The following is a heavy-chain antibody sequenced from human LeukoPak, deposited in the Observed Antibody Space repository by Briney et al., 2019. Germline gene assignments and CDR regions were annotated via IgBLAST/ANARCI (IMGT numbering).Heavy chain of an antibody. J-gene: IGHJ3*02. CDR3: ARESNWKLGRGAFDI. CDR1: GYTFTSYD. V-gene: IGHV1-8*03. CDR2: MNPNSGNT. D-gene: IGHD1-20*01. Sequence: GASVKVSRKASGYTFTSYDINWVRQATGQGLEWMGWMNPNSGNTGYAQKFQGRVTITRNTSISTAYMELSSLRSEDTAVYYCARESNWKLGRGAFDIWGQGTMVTVSS.